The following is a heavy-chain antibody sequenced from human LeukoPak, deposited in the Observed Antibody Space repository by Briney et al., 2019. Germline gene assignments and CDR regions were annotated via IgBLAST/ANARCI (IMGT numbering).Heavy chain of an antibody. CDR1: GGSISSGGYY. CDR2: IYYSGST. D-gene: IGHD2-2*02. J-gene: IGHJ3*02. Sequence: RTSETLSLTCTVSGGSISSGGYYWSWIRQHPGKGLEWIGYIYYSGSTYYNPSLKSRVTISVDTSKNQFSLKLSSVTAADTAVYYCARVPIVVVPAAIRGDAFDIWGRGTMVTVSS. CDR3: ARVPIVVVPAAIRGDAFDI. V-gene: IGHV4-31*03.